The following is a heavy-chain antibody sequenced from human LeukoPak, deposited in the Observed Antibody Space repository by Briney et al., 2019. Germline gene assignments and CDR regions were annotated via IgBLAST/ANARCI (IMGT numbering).Heavy chain of an antibody. D-gene: IGHD4-17*01. V-gene: IGHV1-24*01. J-gene: IGHJ3*02. CDR1: GYTLTELS. CDR3: ARDSRDYGDYVDI. Sequence: ASVKVSCKVSGYTLTELSMHWVRQAPGKGLEWMGGFDPEDGETIYAQKFQGRVTVTTDTSTSTAYMELRSLRSDDTAVYYCARDSRDYGDYVDIWGQGTMVTVSP. CDR2: FDPEDGET.